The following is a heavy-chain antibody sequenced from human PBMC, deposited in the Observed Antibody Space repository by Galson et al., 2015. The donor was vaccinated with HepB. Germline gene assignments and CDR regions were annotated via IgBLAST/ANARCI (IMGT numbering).Heavy chain of an antibody. D-gene: IGHD6-19*01. Sequence: PALVKPTQTLTLTCTFSGFSLSTSGMCVSWIRQPPGKALEWLARIDWDDDKYYSTSLKTRLTISKDTSKNQVVLTMTNMDPVDTATYYCARAHSSGWYGSFDYWGQGTLVTVSS. CDR1: GFSLSTSGMC. CDR2: IDWDDDK. J-gene: IGHJ4*02. CDR3: ARAHSSGWYGSFDY. V-gene: IGHV2-70*11.